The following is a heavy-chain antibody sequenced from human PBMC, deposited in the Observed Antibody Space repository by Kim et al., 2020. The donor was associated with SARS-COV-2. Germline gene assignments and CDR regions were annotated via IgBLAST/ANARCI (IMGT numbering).Heavy chain of an antibody. V-gene: IGHV1-46*01. J-gene: IGHJ4*02. D-gene: IGHD6-13*01. Sequence: YGQKVQRRDTMNSDTSTSTVYMELSSLRSEDTAVYYCARDPIAAAGVFDYWGQGTLVTVSS. CDR3: ARDPIAAAGVFDY.